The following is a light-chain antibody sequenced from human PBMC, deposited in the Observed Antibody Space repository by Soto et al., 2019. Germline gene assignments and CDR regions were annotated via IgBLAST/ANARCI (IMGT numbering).Light chain of an antibody. CDR3: SSYAGSNNYV. V-gene: IGLV2-8*01. CDR2: EVT. J-gene: IGLJ1*01. Sequence: QSVLTQPPSASGSLGQSVTISCAGTISDVGSYDYVSWYQQLPGEAPKLIIYEVTKRPSGVPHRFSGSKSGNTASLTVSGLQAEDEAVYYCSSYAGSNNYVLGPGTNVIVL. CDR1: ISDVGSYDY.